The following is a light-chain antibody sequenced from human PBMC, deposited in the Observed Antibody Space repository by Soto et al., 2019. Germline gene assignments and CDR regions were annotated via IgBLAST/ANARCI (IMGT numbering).Light chain of an antibody. V-gene: IGLV4-69*01. CDR1: SGHSSYS. CDR3: QTWGTGIQV. Sequence: QPVLTQSPSASASLGASVKLTCTLSSGHSSYSIAWHQQQPERGPRYLMKLNNDGSQNKGDGIPDRFSGSSSGAERYLTISRLQSEDEADYYCQTWGTGIQVFGGGTKLTVL. J-gene: IGLJ2*01. CDR2: LNNDGSQ.